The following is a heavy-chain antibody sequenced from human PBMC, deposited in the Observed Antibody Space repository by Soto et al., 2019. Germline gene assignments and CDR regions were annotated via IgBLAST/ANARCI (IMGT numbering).Heavy chain of an antibody. D-gene: IGHD2-8*01. CDR3: ARDLTPLNGWLDP. Sequence: GGSLRLSCAASGFTFSSYSMNWVRQAPGKGLEWVSSISSSSSYIYYADSVKGRFTISRDNAKNSLYLQMNSLRAEDTAVYYCARDLTPLNGWLDPWGQGTLVTVYS. CDR1: GFTFSSYS. V-gene: IGHV3-21*01. CDR2: ISSSSSYI. J-gene: IGHJ5*02.